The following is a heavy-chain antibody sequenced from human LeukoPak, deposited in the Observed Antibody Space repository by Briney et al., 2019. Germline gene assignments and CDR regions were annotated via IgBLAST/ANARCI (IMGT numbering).Heavy chain of an antibody. CDR3: ARVGSRGYYFDY. CDR2: ISGSSTYT. V-gene: IGHV3-11*06. Sequence: GGSLRLSCASSGFTFSDYYMSWIRQAPGKGLEWVSHISGSSTYTNYADSVRGRFTISRDNANNSLYLQMNSLTAEDTAVFYCARVGSRGYYFDYWGQGTLVSVSS. J-gene: IGHJ4*02. CDR1: GFTFSDYY. D-gene: IGHD1-26*01.